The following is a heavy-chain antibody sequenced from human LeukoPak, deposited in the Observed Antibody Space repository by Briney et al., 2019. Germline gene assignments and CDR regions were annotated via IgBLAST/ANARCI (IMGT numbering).Heavy chain of an antibody. CDR3: ARGNWNYGY. CDR2: IYYSGST. D-gene: IGHD1-7*01. V-gene: IGHV4-59*01. J-gene: IGHJ4*02. CDR1: GGSISSYY. Sequence: SETLSLTGTVSGGSISSYYWSWIRQPPGKGLEWIGYIYYSGSTNYNPSLKSRVTISVDTSKNQFSLKLSSVTAADTAVYYCARGNWNYGYWGQGTLVTVSS.